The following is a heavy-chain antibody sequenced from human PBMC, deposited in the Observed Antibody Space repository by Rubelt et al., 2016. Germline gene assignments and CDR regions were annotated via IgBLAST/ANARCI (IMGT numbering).Heavy chain of an antibody. CDR3: ARAHLPNDAFDI. Sequence: MHWVRQAPGQGLEWMGWINPNSGGTNYAQKFQGWVTMTRDTSISTAYMELSRLRSDDTAVYYCARAHLPNDAFDIWGQGTMVTVSS. V-gene: IGHV1-2*04. CDR2: INPNSGGT. J-gene: IGHJ3*02.